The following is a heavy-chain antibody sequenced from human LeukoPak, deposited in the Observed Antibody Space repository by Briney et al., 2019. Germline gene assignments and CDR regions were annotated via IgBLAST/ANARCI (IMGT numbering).Heavy chain of an antibody. J-gene: IGHJ4*02. CDR1: GYSFTSYW. V-gene: IGHV5-51*01. CDR3: AILGRGELPGESFDY. Sequence: GESLKISCKGSGYSFTSYWIGWVRQMPGKGLEWMGIIYPGDSDTRYSPSFQGQVTISADKSISTAYLQWSSLKASDTAMYYCAILGRGELPGESFDYWGQGTLVTVSS. D-gene: IGHD1-26*01. CDR2: IYPGDSDT.